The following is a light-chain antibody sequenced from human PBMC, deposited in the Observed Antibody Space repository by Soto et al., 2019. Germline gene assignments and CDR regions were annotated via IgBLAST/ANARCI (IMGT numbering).Light chain of an antibody. CDR3: SSYTSSSTPLV. CDR2: DVS. V-gene: IGLV2-14*01. Sequence: QSVLTQPASGSGSPGQSITISCTGTSSDVGGYNYVSWYQQHPGKAPNLMIYDVSNRPSGVSNRFSGSKSGNTASLTISGLQAEDEADYYCSSYTSSSTPLVFGTGTKVTVL. J-gene: IGLJ1*01. CDR1: SSDVGGYNY.